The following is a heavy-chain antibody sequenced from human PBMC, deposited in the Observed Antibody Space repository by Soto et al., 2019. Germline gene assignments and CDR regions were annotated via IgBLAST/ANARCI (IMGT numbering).Heavy chain of an antibody. CDR2: IKSKTDGGTT. CDR3: TTYVSSRRPGSGMDV. J-gene: IGHJ6*02. Sequence: EVQLVESGGGLVKPGGSLRLSCAASGFTFSNAWMNWVRQAPGKGLEWVGRIKSKTDGGTTDYAAPVKGRFTISRDDSKNTLYLQMNSLKTEDTAVYYCTTYVSSRRPGSGMDVWGQGTTVTVSS. CDR1: GFTFSNAW. V-gene: IGHV3-15*07. D-gene: IGHD2-15*01.